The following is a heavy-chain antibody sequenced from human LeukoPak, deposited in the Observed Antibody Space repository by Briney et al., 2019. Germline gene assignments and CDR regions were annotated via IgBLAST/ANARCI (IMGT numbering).Heavy chain of an antibody. V-gene: IGHV1-2*02. CDR1: GYTFTDYY. D-gene: IGHD2-8*01. Sequence: ASVKVSCKASGYTFTDYYIHWVRQAPGQGLEWMGWIHPNSGDTNYAQKFQGRVTMTRDTSISTAYMELSRLTSDDTAVYYCARGYCTNGVCYPNWFDPWGQGTLVTVSS. CDR3: ARGYCTNGVCYPNWFDP. CDR2: IHPNSGDT. J-gene: IGHJ5*02.